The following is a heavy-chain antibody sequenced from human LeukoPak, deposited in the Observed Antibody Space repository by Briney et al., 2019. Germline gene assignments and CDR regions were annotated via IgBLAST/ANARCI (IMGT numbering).Heavy chain of an antibody. J-gene: IGHJ4*02. V-gene: IGHV4-30-4*08. CDR1: GVSVGSGDYF. CDR2: IYFSGST. D-gene: IGHD1-14*01. CDR3: TRNASPDY. Sequence: SQTLSLTCTVSGVSVGSGDYFWRWIRQPPGKGLEWIGYIYFSGSTDSNPSLESRVTVSIDTSKNQFSLKLRSVTAADTAVYYCTRNASPDYWGQGRLVTVSS.